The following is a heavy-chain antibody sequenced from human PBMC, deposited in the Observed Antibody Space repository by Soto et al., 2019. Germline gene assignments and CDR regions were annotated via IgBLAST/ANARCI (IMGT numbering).Heavy chain of an antibody. Sequence: QVQLVESGGGVVQPGRSLRLSCEASGFTFSTFAMHWVRQAPGKGLEWVAVTSYDGSYKYYADSVKGRFTISRDNSKNSLYLQMSSLRGEDTGVYYCAKVSADRGFSYFGMDVWGQGTTVTAS. CDR3: AKVSADRGFSYFGMDV. CDR1: GFTFSTFA. V-gene: IGHV3-30*18. J-gene: IGHJ6*02. D-gene: IGHD6-25*01. CDR2: TSYDGSYK.